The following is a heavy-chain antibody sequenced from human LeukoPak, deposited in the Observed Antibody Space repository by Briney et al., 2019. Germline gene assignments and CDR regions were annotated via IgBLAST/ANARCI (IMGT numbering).Heavy chain of an antibody. V-gene: IGHV3-23*01. Sequence: PGGSLRLSCAASGFTFSSYAMNWVRQAPGKGLEWVSGTGSTGVSTFYADSVKRRFTVSRDNSKNTLPLQMNSLRADDTAVYYCAKDPGVVPAHYFDYWGQGTLVTVSS. CDR3: AKDPGVVPAHYFDY. D-gene: IGHD2-2*01. J-gene: IGHJ4*02. CDR1: GFTFSSYA. CDR2: TGSTGVST.